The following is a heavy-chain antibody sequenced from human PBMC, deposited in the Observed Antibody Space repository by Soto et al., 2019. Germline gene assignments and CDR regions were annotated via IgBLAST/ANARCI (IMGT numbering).Heavy chain of an antibody. CDR2: IWYDGSNK. CDR3: ARDGSGDRHAFDI. J-gene: IGHJ3*02. D-gene: IGHD3-10*01. V-gene: IGHV3-33*01. Sequence: QVQLVESGGGVVQSGRSLRLSCAASGFSFSSYGMHWVRQAPGKGLEWVAVIWYDGSNKYYADSVKGRLTISRDNSKNTLYLLMNSLRAEDTAVYYCARDGSGDRHAFDIWGQGPMVTVSS. CDR1: GFSFSSYG.